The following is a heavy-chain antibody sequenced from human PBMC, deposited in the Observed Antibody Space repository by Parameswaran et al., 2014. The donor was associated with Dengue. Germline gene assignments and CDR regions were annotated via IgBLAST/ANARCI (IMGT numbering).Heavy chain of an antibody. CDR2: IIPIFGTA. D-gene: IGHD3-10*01. Sequence: SWVRQAPGQGLEWMGGIIPIFGTANYAQKFQGRVTITADESTSTAYMELSSLGSEDTAVYYCARILYYGSGSYYGDYYYGMDVWGQGTTVTVSS. CDR3: ARILYYGSGSYYGDYYYGMDV. J-gene: IGHJ6*02. V-gene: IGHV1-69*01.